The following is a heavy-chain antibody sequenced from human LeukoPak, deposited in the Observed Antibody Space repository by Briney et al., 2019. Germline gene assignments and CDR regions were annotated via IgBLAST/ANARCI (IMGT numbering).Heavy chain of an antibody. CDR1: GGSFSGYY. D-gene: IGHD4-11*01. CDR3: ARLDYSDYYYYYYMDV. V-gene: IGHV4-34*01. Sequence: PSETLSLTCAVYGGSFSGYYWSWIRQPPGKGLEWIGEINHSGSTNYNPSLKSRVTISVDTSKNQFSLKLSSVTAADTAVYYCARLDYSDYYYYYYMDVWGKGTTVTVSS. J-gene: IGHJ6*03. CDR2: INHSGST.